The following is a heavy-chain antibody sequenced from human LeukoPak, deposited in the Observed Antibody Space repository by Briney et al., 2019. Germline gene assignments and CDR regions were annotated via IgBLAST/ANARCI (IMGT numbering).Heavy chain of an antibody. D-gene: IGHD2-2*01. Sequence: TSETLSLTCAVYGGSFSGYSWSWIRQPPGKGLEWIGEINHSGGTKYNPSLKSRVTISVDTSKNQFSLKLSSVTAADTAVYYCARRRDCSSTSCYPFDYWGQGTLATVSS. CDR1: GGSFSGYS. J-gene: IGHJ4*02. V-gene: IGHV4-34*01. CDR2: INHSGGT. CDR3: ARRRDCSSTSCYPFDY.